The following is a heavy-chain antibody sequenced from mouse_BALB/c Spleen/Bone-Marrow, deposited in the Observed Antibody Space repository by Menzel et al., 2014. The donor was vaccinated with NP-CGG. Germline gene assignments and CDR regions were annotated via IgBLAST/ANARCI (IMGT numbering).Heavy chain of an antibody. Sequence: EVQLQQSGAEPVKPGASVKLSCTASGFNIKDTYMHWVKQRPEQGLEWIGRIDPANGSTKYDPKFQGKATITADTSSNTAYLQLSSLTSEDTAVYYCARWLPLAYWGQGTLVTVSA. V-gene: IGHV14-3*02. CDR3: ARWLPLAY. J-gene: IGHJ3*01. CDR2: IDPANGST. D-gene: IGHD2-2*01. CDR1: GFNIKDTY.